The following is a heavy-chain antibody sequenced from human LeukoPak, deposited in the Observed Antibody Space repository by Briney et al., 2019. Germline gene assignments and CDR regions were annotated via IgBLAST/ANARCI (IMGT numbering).Heavy chain of an antibody. CDR1: GYSFTSYW. Sequence: GEPLKISCKGSGYSFTSYWIGWVRQMPGKGLEWMGIIYPGDSETRYSPSFQGQVTISADKSISTAYLQWSSLKASDTAMYYSARLGVFVVVPAAMSWDDAFDIWGQGTMVTVSS. J-gene: IGHJ3*02. D-gene: IGHD2-2*01. V-gene: IGHV5-51*01. CDR2: IYPGDSET. CDR3: ARLGVFVVVPAAMSWDDAFDI.